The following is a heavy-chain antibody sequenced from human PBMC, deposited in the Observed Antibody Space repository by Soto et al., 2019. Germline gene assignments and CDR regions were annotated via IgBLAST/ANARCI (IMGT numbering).Heavy chain of an antibody. CDR1: GFTFSSYG. V-gene: IGHV3-30*18. J-gene: IGHJ6*02. D-gene: IGHD1-7*01. Sequence: QVQLVESGGGVVQPGRSLRLSCAASGFTFSSYGMHWVRQAPGKGLAWVAVISYDGSNKYYADSVKGRFTISRDNSKNPLYLQINSLRAEDTAVYYCAKGPGTKFDGWYYYYGMDVWGQGTTVTVCS. CDR3: AKGPGTKFDGWYYYYGMDV. CDR2: ISYDGSNK.